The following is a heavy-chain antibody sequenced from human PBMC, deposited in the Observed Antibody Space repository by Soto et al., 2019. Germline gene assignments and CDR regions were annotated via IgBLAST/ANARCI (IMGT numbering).Heavy chain of an antibody. D-gene: IGHD2-8*02. V-gene: IGHV4-39*01. CDR1: GGSISSSSYY. CDR2: IYYSGST. J-gene: IGHJ4*02. Sequence: QLQLQESGPGLVKPSETLSLTCTVSGGSISSSSYYWGWIRQPPGKGLEWIGSIYYSGSTYYNPSLKSRVTISVDTSKNQFSLKLSSVTAADTAVYYCATEGVLVNPSDYGGQGTLVTVSS. CDR3: ATEGVLVNPSDY.